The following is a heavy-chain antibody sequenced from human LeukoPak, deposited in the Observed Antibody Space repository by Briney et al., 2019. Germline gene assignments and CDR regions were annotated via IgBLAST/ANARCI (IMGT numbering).Heavy chain of an antibody. CDR2: IGRSGGGT. CDR3: AKVGRLYYFDY. J-gene: IGHJ4*02. Sequence: GGSLRLSCAASGFTFSSYAMSWVRQAPGKGLEWASSIGRSGGGTYYADSVKGRFTISRDNSKNTLYLQMNSLRADDTAVYYCAKVGRLYYFDYWGQGTLVTVSS. CDR1: GFTFSSYA. D-gene: IGHD6-25*01. V-gene: IGHV3-23*01.